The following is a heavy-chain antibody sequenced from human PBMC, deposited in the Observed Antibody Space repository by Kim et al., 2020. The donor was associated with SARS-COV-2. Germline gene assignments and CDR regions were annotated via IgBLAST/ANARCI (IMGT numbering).Heavy chain of an antibody. D-gene: IGHD6-13*01. CDR1: GFTFSSYD. J-gene: IGHJ4*02. Sequence: GGSLRLSCAASGFTFSSYDMHWVRQATGKGLEWVSAIGTAGDTYYPGSVKGRFTISRENAKTSLYLQMNSLRAGDTAVYYCARGATTIAAAGVIDYWGQGTLVPVSS. V-gene: IGHV3-13*01. CDR3: ARGATTIAAAGVIDY. CDR2: IGTAGDT.